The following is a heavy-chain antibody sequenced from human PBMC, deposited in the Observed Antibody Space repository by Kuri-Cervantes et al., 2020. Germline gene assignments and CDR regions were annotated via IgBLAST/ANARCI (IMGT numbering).Heavy chain of an antibody. CDR3: ARDHFSDDTVTSWVFDY. J-gene: IGHJ4*02. CDR2: ISYDGSNK. D-gene: IGHD4-17*01. CDR1: GFTFSSYA. Sequence: SLKISCAASGFTFSSYAMHWVRQAPGKGLEWVAVISYDGSNKYYADSVKGRFTISRDNSKNTLYLQMNSLRAEDTAVYYCARDHFSDDTVTSWVFDYWGQGTLVTVSS. V-gene: IGHV3-30*04.